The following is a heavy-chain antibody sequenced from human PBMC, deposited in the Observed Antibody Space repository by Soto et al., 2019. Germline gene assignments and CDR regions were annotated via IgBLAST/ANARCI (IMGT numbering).Heavy chain of an antibody. CDR3: ARDMGTSRTYYYYGMDV. J-gene: IGHJ6*02. CDR2: IYTSGST. Sequence: NPSETLSLTCTVSGGSISSYYWSWIRQPAGKGLEWIGRIYTSGSTNYNPSLKSRVTMSVDTSKNQFSLKLSSVTAADTAVYYCARDMGTSRTYYYYGMDVWGQGTTVTVSS. CDR1: GGSISSYY. D-gene: IGHD6-13*01. V-gene: IGHV4-4*07.